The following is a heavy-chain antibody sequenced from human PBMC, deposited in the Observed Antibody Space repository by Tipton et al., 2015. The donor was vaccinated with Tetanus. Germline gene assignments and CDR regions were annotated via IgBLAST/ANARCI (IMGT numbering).Heavy chain of an antibody. D-gene: IGHD3-3*01. CDR2: ISASGHPI. V-gene: IGHV3-11*01. Sequence: SLRLSCAASGFTFSGSTMHWIRQTPGKGLEWVAYISASGHPIFYTDSVKGRFTISTDNTKNHLYLQMNSLRVEDTGLYFCARDNYDSKDFSDYWGQGTLITVSS. J-gene: IGHJ4*02. CDR3: ARDNYDSKDFSDY. CDR1: GFTFSGST.